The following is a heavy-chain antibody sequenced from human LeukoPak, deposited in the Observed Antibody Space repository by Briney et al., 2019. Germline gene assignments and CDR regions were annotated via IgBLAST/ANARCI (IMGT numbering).Heavy chain of an antibody. D-gene: IGHD3-10*01. Sequence: ASVKVSCKASGYTFTSYYMHWVRQAPGQGLEWMGWINPNSGGTNYAQKFQGRVTMTRDTSISTAYMELSRLRSDDTAVYYCARDLATMVRGVEPFDYWGQGTLVTVSS. J-gene: IGHJ4*02. CDR3: ARDLATMVRGVEPFDY. CDR1: GYTFTSYY. CDR2: INPNSGGT. V-gene: IGHV1-2*02.